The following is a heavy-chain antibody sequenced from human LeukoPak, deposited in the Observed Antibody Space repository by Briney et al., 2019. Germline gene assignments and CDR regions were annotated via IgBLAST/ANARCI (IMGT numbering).Heavy chain of an antibody. J-gene: IGHJ4*02. CDR1: GFTFSTYG. CDR3: ARDRHVYYDIFTGYASYFEY. CDR2: IRYDGNNK. D-gene: IGHD3-9*01. V-gene: IGHV3-30*02. Sequence: GGSLRLSCAASGFTFSTYGMHWVRQAPGKGLEWVAFIRYDGNNKFYADSVKGRFTISRDNSKNTLYLQMNSLRPEDTAVYYCARDRHVYYDIFTGYASYFEYWGQGALVTVSS.